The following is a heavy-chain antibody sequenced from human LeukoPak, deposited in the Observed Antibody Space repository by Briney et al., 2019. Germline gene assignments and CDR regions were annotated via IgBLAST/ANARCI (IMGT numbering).Heavy chain of an antibody. Sequence: GGSLRLSCAASGFTFSSYAMSWVRQAPGKGLEWVSSISGSGGSTYYADSVKGRFTISRDNSKNSLYLQMNSLRAEDTALYYCAKGYSSSWSRLVGAFDIWGQGTMVTVSS. V-gene: IGHV3-23*01. CDR1: GFTFSSYA. CDR3: AKGYSSSWSRLVGAFDI. J-gene: IGHJ3*02. D-gene: IGHD6-13*01. CDR2: ISGSGGST.